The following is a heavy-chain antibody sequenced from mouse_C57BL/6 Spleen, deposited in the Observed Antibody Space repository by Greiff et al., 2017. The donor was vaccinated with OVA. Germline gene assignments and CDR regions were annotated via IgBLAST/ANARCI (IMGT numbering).Heavy chain of an antibody. Sequence: EVQGVESGGGLVQPGGSLKLSCAASGFTFSDYYMYWVRQTPEKRLEWVAYISNGGGSTYYPDTVKGRFTISRDNAKNTLYLQMSRLKSEDTAMYYCAIYYYGTGFAYWGQGTLVTVSA. CDR1: GFTFSDYY. CDR2: ISNGGGST. D-gene: IGHD1-1*01. J-gene: IGHJ3*01. CDR3: AIYYYGTGFAY. V-gene: IGHV5-12*01.